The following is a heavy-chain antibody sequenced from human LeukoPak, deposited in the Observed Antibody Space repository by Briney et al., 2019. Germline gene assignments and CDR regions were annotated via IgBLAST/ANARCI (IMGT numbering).Heavy chain of an antibody. J-gene: IGHJ4*02. CDR3: ARELGYCSGGSCYYDY. D-gene: IGHD2-15*01. V-gene: IGHV1-18*01. Sequence: VASVKVSCKASGGTFSSYAISWVRQAPGQGLEWMGWISAYNGNTNYAQKLQGRVTMTTDTSTSTAYMELRSLRSDDTAVYYCARELGYCSGGSCYYDYWGQGTLVTVSS. CDR2: ISAYNGNT. CDR1: GGTFSSYA.